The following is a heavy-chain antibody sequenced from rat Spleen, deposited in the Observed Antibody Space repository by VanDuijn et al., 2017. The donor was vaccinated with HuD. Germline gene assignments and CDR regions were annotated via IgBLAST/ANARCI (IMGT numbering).Heavy chain of an antibody. Sequence: EVQLVESGGGLVQPGRSLKLSCAASGFTFSDYNMAWVRQAPKKGLEWVATISYDGSTTYYRDSVKGRFTISRDDGKSTLYLQLNSLRSEDAATYFCTREDGGSGFAYWGQGTLVTVSS. D-gene: IGHD1-11*01. CDR2: ISYDGSTT. CDR1: GFTFSDYN. J-gene: IGHJ3*01. CDR3: TREDGGSGFAY. V-gene: IGHV5-7*01.